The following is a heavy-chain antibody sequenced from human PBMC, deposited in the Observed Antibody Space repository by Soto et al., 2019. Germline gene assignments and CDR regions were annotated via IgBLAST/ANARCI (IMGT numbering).Heavy chain of an antibody. J-gene: IGHJ4*02. V-gene: IGHV3-11*01. CDR2: ISSSGSTI. CDR1: GFTFSDYY. Sequence: PGGSLRLSCVASGFTFSDYYMSWIRQAPGKGLEWVSYISSSGSTIYYADSVKGRFTISRDNAKNSLYLQMNSLRAEDTAVYYCARESMGWSSRKYSSGIGYDYWGQGTLVTVSS. D-gene: IGHD6-19*01. CDR3: ARESMGWSSRKYSSGIGYDY.